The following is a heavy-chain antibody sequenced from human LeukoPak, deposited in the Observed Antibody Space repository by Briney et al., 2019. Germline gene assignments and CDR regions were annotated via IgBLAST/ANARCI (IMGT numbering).Heavy chain of an antibody. CDR3: ARGCSSGDYDSSGYYYYFDY. J-gene: IGHJ4*02. V-gene: IGHV4-34*01. CDR1: GGSFSGYY. CDR2: INHSGST. D-gene: IGHD3-22*01. Sequence: SETLSLTCAVYGGSFSGYYWSWIRQPPGKGLEWIGEINHSGSTNYNPSLKSRVTISVDTSKNQFSLKLSSVTAADTAVYYCARGCSSGDYDSSGYYYYFDYWGQGTLVTVSS.